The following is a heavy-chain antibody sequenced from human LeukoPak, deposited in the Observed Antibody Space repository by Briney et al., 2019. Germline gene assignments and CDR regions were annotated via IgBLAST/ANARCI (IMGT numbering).Heavy chain of an antibody. V-gene: IGHV3-33*01. J-gene: IGHJ4*02. CDR3: AREDDYSVDY. D-gene: IGHD4-11*01. Sequence: GGSLRLSCAASGFTFSTYGMYWVRQAPGKGLEWVATIWSDGSNKYYADYVKGRFTISRDNSKNTLYLQMNSLRAEDTAVYYCAREDDYSVDYWGQGTLVTVSS. CDR1: GFTFSTYG. CDR2: IWSDGSNK.